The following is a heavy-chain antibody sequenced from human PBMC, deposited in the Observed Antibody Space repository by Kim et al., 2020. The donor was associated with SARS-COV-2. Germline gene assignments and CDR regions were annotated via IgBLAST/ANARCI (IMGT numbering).Heavy chain of an antibody. CDR3: AIQISSSLFPGFREEPNWFDP. CDR2: IYYSGST. Sequence: SETQSLTCTVSGGSISSSSYYWGWIRQPPGKGLEWIGSIYYSGSTYYNPSLKSRVTISVDTSKNQFSLKLSSVTAADTAVYYCAIQISSSLFPGFREEPNWFDPWGQGTLVTVSS. D-gene: IGHD6-13*01. V-gene: IGHV4-39*01. J-gene: IGHJ5*02. CDR1: GGSISSSSYY.